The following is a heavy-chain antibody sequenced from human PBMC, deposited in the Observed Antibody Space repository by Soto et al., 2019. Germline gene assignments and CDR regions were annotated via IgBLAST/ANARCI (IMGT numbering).Heavy chain of an antibody. V-gene: IGHV5-10-1*01. J-gene: IGHJ6*02. D-gene: IGHD3-10*01. CDR1: GYSFTSYW. CDR2: IDPSDSYT. CDR3: ARHVPTMVRGVSLGLAHYGMDV. Sequence: GESLKISCKGSGYSFTSYWISWVRQMPGKGLEWMGRIDPSDSYTNYSPSFQGHVTISADKSISTAYLQWSSLKASDTAMYYCARHVPTMVRGVSLGLAHYGMDVWGQGTTVTVSS.